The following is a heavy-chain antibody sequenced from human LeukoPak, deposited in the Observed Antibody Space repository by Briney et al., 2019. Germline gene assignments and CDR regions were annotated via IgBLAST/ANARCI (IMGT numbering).Heavy chain of an antibody. J-gene: IGHJ4*02. D-gene: IGHD3-3*01. CDR1: GFTFSSYW. CDR3: ARGSGGFDY. CDR2: INNPGTGT. Sequence: GGSLRLSCAASGFTFSSYWMHWVRQVPGKGLVWVAHINNPGTGTTYADAVKGRFTIPRDNAKNTLYLQMNSLRADDTAMYYCARGSGGFDYWGQGTLITVSS. V-gene: IGHV3-74*01.